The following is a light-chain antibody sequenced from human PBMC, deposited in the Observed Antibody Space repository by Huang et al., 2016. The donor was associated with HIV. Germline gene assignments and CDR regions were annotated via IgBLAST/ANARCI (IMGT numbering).Light chain of an antibody. CDR2: GAS. CDR3: QRYNSAPDT. Sequence: DIQMTQSPSSLSASVGDRVTITCRASQGISNYLVWYQQKAGKVPKLLIYGASTLQSGVPSRFSGSGSGTDFTLTISSLRPEDVATYYCQRYNSAPDTFGPGTKVDIK. CDR1: QGISNY. V-gene: IGKV1-27*01. J-gene: IGKJ3*01.